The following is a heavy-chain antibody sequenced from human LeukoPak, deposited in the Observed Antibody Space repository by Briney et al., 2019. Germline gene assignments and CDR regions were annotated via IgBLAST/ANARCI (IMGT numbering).Heavy chain of an antibody. CDR1: GGSISSGGYY. J-gene: IGHJ3*02. Sequence: QTLSLTCTVSGGSISSGGYYWSWIRQPPGKALEWLTLIYWDDDKRYSPSLKSRLTITKDTSKNQVVLTMTNMDPVDTATYYCAHRPMHYAAPAFDIWGQGTMVTVSS. CDR3: AHRPMHYAAPAFDI. D-gene: IGHD4-17*01. V-gene: IGHV2-5*08. CDR2: IYWDDDK.